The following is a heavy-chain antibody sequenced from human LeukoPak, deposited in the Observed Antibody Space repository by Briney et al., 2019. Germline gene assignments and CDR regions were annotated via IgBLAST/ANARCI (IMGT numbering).Heavy chain of an antibody. CDR3: ARGNRGDPSRFEY. CDR2: IYYSGST. Sequence: SETLSLTCTVSGGSISTYYWSWSRQPPGKGLEWIGYIYYSGSTNYNPSLKSRVTISVDTSKDQFSLKLSSVTAADTAVYYCARGNRGDPSRFEYWGPGTLVTVSS. J-gene: IGHJ4*02. CDR1: GGSISTYY. V-gene: IGHV4-59*01. D-gene: IGHD4-17*01.